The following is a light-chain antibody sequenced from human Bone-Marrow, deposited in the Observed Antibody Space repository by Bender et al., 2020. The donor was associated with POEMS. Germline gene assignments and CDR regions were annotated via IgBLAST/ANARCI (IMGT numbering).Light chain of an antibody. V-gene: IGLV2-8*01. CDR1: SSDVGAYNY. J-gene: IGLJ1*01. CDR2: EVN. Sequence: QSALTQPRSVSGSPGQSVTISCTGTSSDVGAYNYVSWYQHHPGKAPKLMIYEVNRRPSGVPDRFSGSKSGNTASLTVSGLQPEDEADYYCSSYGGNDNYVFGTGTKVAVL. CDR3: SSYGGNDNYV.